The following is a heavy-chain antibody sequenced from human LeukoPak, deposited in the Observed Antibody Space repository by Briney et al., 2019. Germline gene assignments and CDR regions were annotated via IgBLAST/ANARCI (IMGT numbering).Heavy chain of an antibody. D-gene: IGHD3-10*01. CDR1: GYTFTGYY. J-gene: IGHJ4*02. CDR2: INPNSGGT. Sequence: ASVKVSCKASGYTFTGYYMHWVRQAPGQGLEWMGWINPNSGGTNYAQKFQGRVTMTRDTSISTAYMELSRLRSDDTAVHYCARGYYYGSGSYYNWDYWGQGTLVTVSS. CDR3: ARGYYYGSGSYYNWDY. V-gene: IGHV1-2*02.